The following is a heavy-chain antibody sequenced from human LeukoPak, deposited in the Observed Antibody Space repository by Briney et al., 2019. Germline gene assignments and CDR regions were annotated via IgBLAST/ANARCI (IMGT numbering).Heavy chain of an antibody. V-gene: IGHV3-30*03. J-gene: IGHJ6*02. D-gene: IGHD6-13*01. Sequence: PGRSLRLSCAASGFTFSSYGMHWVRQAPGKGLEWVAVISYDGSNKYYADSVKGRFTISRDNSKNTLYLQMNSLRAEDTAVYYCARDLRIAAAATKGGSNYYYYYGMDVWGQGTTVTVSS. CDR1: GFTFSSYG. CDR2: ISYDGSNK. CDR3: ARDLRIAAAATKGGSNYYYYYGMDV.